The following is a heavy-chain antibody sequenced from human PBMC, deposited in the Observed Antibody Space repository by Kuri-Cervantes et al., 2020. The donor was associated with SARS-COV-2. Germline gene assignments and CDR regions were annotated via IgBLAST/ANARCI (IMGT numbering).Heavy chain of an antibody. Sequence: GSLRLSCTVSGGSISSYYWSWIRQPPGKGLEWIGYIYYSGSTNYNPSLKSRVTISADTSKNQFSLKLSSVTAADTAVYYCARVSAETIFGVVTTAAWFDPWGQGTLVTVSS. V-gene: IGHV4-59*01. D-gene: IGHD3-3*01. CDR2: IYYSGST. J-gene: IGHJ5*02. CDR3: ARVSAETIFGVVTTAAWFDP. CDR1: GGSISSYY.